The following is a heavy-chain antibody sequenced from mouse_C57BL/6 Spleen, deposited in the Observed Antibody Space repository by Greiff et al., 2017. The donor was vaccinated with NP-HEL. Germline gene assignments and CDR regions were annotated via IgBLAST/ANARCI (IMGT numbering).Heavy chain of an antibody. J-gene: IGHJ4*01. CDR1: GYTFTDYE. CDR2: IDPETGGT. D-gene: IGHD1-1*01. Sequence: QVQLQQSGAELVRPGASVTLSCKASGYTFTDYEMHWVKQTPVHGLEWIGAIDPETGGTAYNQKFKGKAILTADKSSSTAYMELRSLTSEDSAVYYCTRRDYGSSYYAMDYWGQGTSVTVSS. CDR3: TRRDYGSSYYAMDY. V-gene: IGHV1-15*01.